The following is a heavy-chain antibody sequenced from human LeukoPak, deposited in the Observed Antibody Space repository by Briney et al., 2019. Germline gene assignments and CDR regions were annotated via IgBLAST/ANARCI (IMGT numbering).Heavy chain of an antibody. V-gene: IGHV4-30-2*01. J-gene: IGHJ4*02. CDR3: ATTPVGSTRFFDF. Sequence: SETLSLTCAVSGGFIGDGGYYWSWIRQPPGKGLEWIGYVYHSGFTSYTPSLKSRVTISVDRSENQFSLRLNFVTAADTAIYYCATTPVGSTRFFDFWGPGTLLSVSS. CDR2: VYHSGFT. D-gene: IGHD1-26*01. CDR1: GGFIGDGGYY.